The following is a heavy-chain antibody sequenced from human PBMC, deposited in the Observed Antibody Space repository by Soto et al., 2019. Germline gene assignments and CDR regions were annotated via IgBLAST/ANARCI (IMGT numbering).Heavy chain of an antibody. J-gene: IGHJ3*02. CDR2: INPNSGGT. CDR3: ARDLGDYVWGSYRRVAFDT. Sequence: ASVKVSCKASGYTFTGYYMHWVRQAPVQVLEWMVCINPNSGGTNYAQKFQGRVTMTRETSISTAYMELSRLRSDDTAVYYCARDLGDYVWGSYRRVAFDTWGQGTMVTVSS. CDR1: GYTFTGYY. V-gene: IGHV1-2*02. D-gene: IGHD3-16*02.